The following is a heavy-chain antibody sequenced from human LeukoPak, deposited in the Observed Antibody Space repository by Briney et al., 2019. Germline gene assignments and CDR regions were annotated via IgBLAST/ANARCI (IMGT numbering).Heavy chain of an antibody. Sequence: SETLSLTCTVSGGSINSGDYYWSWIRQPPGKGLEWIGYIYHSGSTYCNPSLKSRVTVSVDTSKNQFSLKLSSVTAADTAVYYCARVIAVAGDLEYFQHWGQGTLVTVSS. CDR1: GGSINSGDYY. D-gene: IGHD6-13*01. CDR3: ARVIAVAGDLEYFQH. CDR2: IYHSGST. J-gene: IGHJ1*01. V-gene: IGHV4-30-4*01.